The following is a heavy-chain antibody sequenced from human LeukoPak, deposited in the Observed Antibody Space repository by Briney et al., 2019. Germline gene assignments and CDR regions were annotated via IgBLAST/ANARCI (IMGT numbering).Heavy chain of an antibody. CDR3: ARCYSDFWSGPDYYYYMDV. CDR2: IYYSGST. V-gene: IGHV4-59*01. J-gene: IGHJ6*03. D-gene: IGHD3-3*01. Sequence: SETLSLTCTVSGGSIRSYYWSWMRQPPGKGLEWIGYIYYSGSTNYNPSLKSRVIISVDTSKNQFSLKLSSVAAADTAVYYCARCYSDFWSGPDYYYYMDVWGKGTTVTVSS. CDR1: GGSIRSYY.